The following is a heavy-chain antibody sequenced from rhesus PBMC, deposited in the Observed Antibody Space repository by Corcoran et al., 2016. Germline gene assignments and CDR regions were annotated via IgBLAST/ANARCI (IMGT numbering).Heavy chain of an antibody. D-gene: IGHD6-13*01. CDR3: ARQREYSSWLTLDY. J-gene: IGHJ4*01. CDR2: ISGSSVST. CDR1: GGSVSSSNW. Sequence: QVQLQESGPGLVKPSETLSLTCAVSGGSVSSSNWWSWIRQPPGKGLEWIGYISGSSVSTYYNPSLKSRVTISTDTSKDQFSLKLRSVTAADTAVYYCARQREYSSWLTLDYWGQGVLVTVSS. V-gene: IGHV4-65*01.